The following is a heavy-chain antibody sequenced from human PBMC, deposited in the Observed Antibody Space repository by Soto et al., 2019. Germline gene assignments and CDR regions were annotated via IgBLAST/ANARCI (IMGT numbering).Heavy chain of an antibody. V-gene: IGHV1-69*02. CDR3: ATNYGSGSTHFDY. CDR1: GDTFNFYT. J-gene: IGHJ4*02. D-gene: IGHD3-10*01. Sequence: QVQLVQSGAAVKKPGSPVRVSCTASGDTFNFYTISWVRKGPGQGPEWMGKIIPMLGMSNYAQKFQGRVTIMADKSTSTVYMNLSGLTSEDTAVYYCATNYGSGSTHFDYWGQGTLVTVSS. CDR2: IIPMLGMS.